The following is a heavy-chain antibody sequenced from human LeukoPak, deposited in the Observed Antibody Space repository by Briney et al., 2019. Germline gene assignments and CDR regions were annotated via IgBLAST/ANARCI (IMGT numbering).Heavy chain of an antibody. Sequence: ASVKVSCKASGYTFTSYAMHWVRQAPGQRLEWMGWINAGNGNTKYSQEFHGRVTITRDTPASTAYMELSSLRSEDTAVYYCARGDTAMDEFDYWGQGTLVTVSS. CDR3: ARGDTAMDEFDY. D-gene: IGHD5-18*01. CDR2: INAGNGNT. J-gene: IGHJ4*02. CDR1: GYTFTSYA. V-gene: IGHV1-3*01.